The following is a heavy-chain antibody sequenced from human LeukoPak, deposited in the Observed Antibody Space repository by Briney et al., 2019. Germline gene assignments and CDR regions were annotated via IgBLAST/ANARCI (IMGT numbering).Heavy chain of an antibody. V-gene: IGHV1-2*02. CDR3: ARAMVRGGPYYYYYYMDV. Sequence: ASVKVSCKASGYTFTGYYMHSVRQAPGQGLEWMGWINPNSGGTNYAQKFQGRVTMTRDTSISTAYMELSRLRSDDTAVYYCARAMVRGGPYYYYYYMDVWGKGTTVTVSS. D-gene: IGHD3-10*01. CDR1: GYTFTGYY. CDR2: INPNSGGT. J-gene: IGHJ6*03.